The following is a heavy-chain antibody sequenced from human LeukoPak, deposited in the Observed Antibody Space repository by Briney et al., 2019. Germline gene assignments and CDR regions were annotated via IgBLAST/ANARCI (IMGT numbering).Heavy chain of an antibody. V-gene: IGHV3-21*01. CDR3: ARRMSAYSGSYPFDY. CDR1: GFTFSSYA. J-gene: IGHJ4*02. D-gene: IGHD1-26*01. CDR2: ISSSSSYI. Sequence: PGGSLRLSCAASGFTFSSYAMSWVRQAPGKGLEWVSSISSSSSYIYYADSVKGRFTISRDNAKNSLYLQMNSLRAEDTAVYYCARRMSAYSGSYPFDYWGQGTLVTVSS.